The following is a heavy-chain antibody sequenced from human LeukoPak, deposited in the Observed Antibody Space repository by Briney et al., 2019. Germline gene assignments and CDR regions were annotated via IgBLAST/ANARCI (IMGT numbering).Heavy chain of an antibody. D-gene: IGHD1-1*01. Sequence: SETLSLTCTVSGGSISSYYWSWIRQPPGKGLEWIGYIYYSGSTNYNPSLKSRDTISVDTSKNQFSLKPSSVTAADTAVYYCARHGIGFGMDVWGQGTTVTVSS. CDR2: IYYSGST. CDR3: ARHGIGFGMDV. V-gene: IGHV4-59*08. CDR1: GGSISSYY. J-gene: IGHJ6*02.